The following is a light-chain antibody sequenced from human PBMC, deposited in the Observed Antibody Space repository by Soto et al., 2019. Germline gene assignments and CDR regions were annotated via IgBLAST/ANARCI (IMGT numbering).Light chain of an antibody. CDR2: WAS. V-gene: IGKV4-1*01. Sequence: DIVLTQSPDSLAVSLGERATINCKSSQSVFYSSNNKNYFAWYQQKPGQPPKLLIYWASTRESGVPDRFSGSGSGTDFTLTISGLQAEDVAVYYCQQYYGTPYTFGQGTKLEIQ. CDR3: QQYYGTPYT. CDR1: QSVFYSSNNKNY. J-gene: IGKJ2*01.